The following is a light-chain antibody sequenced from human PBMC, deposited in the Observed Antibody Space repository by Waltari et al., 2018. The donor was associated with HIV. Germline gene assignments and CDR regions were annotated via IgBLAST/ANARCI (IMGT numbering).Light chain of an antibody. Sequence: QPVLTQPPSASASLGASVTLTCTLSSGYSHYQVDWYQQRPGKGPRFVMRVGTGGIVGSKGDGIPDHFSVLGSGLNRYLTIKNIQEEDGSDYHCGADHGSGSNFVRVFGGGTKLTVL. J-gene: IGLJ3*02. CDR2: VGTGGIVG. CDR3: GADHGSGSNFVRV. CDR1: SGYSHYQ. V-gene: IGLV9-49*01.